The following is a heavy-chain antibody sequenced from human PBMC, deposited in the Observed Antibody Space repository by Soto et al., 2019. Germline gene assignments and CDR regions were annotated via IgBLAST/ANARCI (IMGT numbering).Heavy chain of an antibody. J-gene: IGHJ4*02. CDR3: AKLVIGYCSGNTCDDY. V-gene: IGHV3-30*18. D-gene: IGHD2-15*01. CDR2: ISYDSSNK. CDR1: GFTFSYG. Sequence: VQLLESGGGLIQPGGSLRLSCAASGFTFSYGIHWLRQAPGKGLEWVAYISYDSSNKFYGDSVQGRFTISRDNCKNTQFLQMNSLRAEDTAVYYCAKLVIGYCSGNTCDDYWGQGTLVAVSS.